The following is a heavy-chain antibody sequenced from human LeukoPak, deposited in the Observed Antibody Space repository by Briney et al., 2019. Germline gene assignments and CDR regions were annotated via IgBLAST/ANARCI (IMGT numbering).Heavy chain of an antibody. Sequence: SETLSLTCTVSGGSISDFYWSWIRQPPGKGLEWIGYIFYSGSTKYNPSLKSRVTISVDTSKNQFFLMLSSVTAADTAVYYCARQSYDSSGYFLKPFDYWGQGTLVTVSS. CDR3: ARQSYDSSGYFLKPFDY. V-gene: IGHV4-59*08. J-gene: IGHJ4*02. D-gene: IGHD3-22*01. CDR2: IFYSGST. CDR1: GGSISDFY.